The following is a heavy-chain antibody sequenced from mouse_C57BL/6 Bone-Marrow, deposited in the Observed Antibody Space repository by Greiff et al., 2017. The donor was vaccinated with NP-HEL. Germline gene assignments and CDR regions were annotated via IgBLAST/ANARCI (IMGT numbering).Heavy chain of an antibody. J-gene: IGHJ4*01. D-gene: IGHD2-12*01. CDR1: GFTFSSYG. CDR2: ISSGGSYT. CDR3: ARLRLGYAMDY. Sequence: DVHLVESGGDLVKPGGSLKLSCAASGFTFSSYGMSWVRQTPDKRLEWVATISSGGSYTYYPDSVKGRFTISRDNAKNTLYLQMSSLKSEDTAMYYCARLRLGYAMDYWGQGTSVTVSS. V-gene: IGHV5-6*01.